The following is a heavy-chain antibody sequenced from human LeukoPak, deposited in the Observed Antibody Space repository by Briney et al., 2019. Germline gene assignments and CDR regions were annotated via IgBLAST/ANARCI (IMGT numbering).Heavy chain of an antibody. Sequence: SETLSLTCTVSGGSISSGGYYWSWIRQHPGKGLEWIGYIYYSGSTYYNPSLKSRVTISVDTSKNQFSLKLSSVTAADTAVYYCARVSGYSYGYSVDYWGQGTLVTVSS. V-gene: IGHV4-31*03. CDR3: ARVSGYSYGYSVDY. CDR2: IYYSGST. J-gene: IGHJ4*02. D-gene: IGHD5-18*01. CDR1: GGSISSGGYY.